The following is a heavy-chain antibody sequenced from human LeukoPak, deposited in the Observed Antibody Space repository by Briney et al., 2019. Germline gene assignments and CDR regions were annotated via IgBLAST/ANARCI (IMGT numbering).Heavy chain of an antibody. CDR1: GYSISSGYY. CDR2: IYHSGST. D-gene: IGHD4-11*01. V-gene: IGHV4-38-2*02. Sequence: PSETLSLTCTVSGYSISSGYYWGWIRQPPGKGLEWIGSIYHSGSTFYNPSLKSRVTISLGTSKNQFSLKLSSVTAADTAVYYCARDLSSSSNYVDGALDIWGQGTMVTVSS. J-gene: IGHJ3*02. CDR3: ARDLSSSSNYVDGALDI.